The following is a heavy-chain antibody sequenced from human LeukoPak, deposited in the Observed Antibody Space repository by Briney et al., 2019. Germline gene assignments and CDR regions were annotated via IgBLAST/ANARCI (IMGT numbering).Heavy chain of an antibody. V-gene: IGHV4-61*02. CDR2: IYTSGST. D-gene: IGHD4-17*01. CDR1: GGSISSGSYY. CDR3: ARELTTVTTLGFDY. Sequence: SQTLSLTCPVSGGSISSGSYYWSWIRQPAGKGLEWIGRIYTSGSTNYNPSLKSRVTISVDTSKNQFSLKLSSVTAADTAVYYCARELTTVTTLGFDYWGQGTLVTVSS. J-gene: IGHJ4*02.